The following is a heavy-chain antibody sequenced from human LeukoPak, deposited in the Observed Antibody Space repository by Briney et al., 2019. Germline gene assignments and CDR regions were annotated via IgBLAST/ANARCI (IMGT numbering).Heavy chain of an antibody. J-gene: IGHJ4*02. Sequence: PGGSLRLSCAASGFTFSKYAMTWVRQAPGKGLEWVSAITTRGTITYYADSVKGRFTISRDDSKNTLSLQMDSLSGEDTALYYCAKYISDSGAYYAFDYWGQGTLVTVSS. CDR2: ITTRGTIT. CDR3: AKYISDSGAYYAFDY. D-gene: IGHD3-10*01. CDR1: GFTFSKYA. V-gene: IGHV3-23*01.